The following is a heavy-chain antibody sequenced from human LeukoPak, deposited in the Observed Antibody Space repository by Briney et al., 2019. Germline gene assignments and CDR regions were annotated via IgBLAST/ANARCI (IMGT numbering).Heavy chain of an antibody. CDR1: GGSISSYY. CDR2: IYYSGST. D-gene: IGHD2-2*01. J-gene: IGHJ3*02. V-gene: IGHV4-59*01. Sequence: SETLSLTCTVSGGSISSYYWSWIRQPPGKGLEWIGYIYYSGSTNYNPSLKSRVTISVDTSKNQFSLKLSSVTAADTAVYYCAREIIPYCGSTSCYEDDAFDIWGQGTMVTVSS. CDR3: AREIIPYCGSTSCYEDDAFDI.